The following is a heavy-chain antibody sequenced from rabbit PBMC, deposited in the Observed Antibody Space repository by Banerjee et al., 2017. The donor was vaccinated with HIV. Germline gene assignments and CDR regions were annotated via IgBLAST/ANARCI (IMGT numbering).Heavy chain of an antibody. J-gene: IGHJ4*01. CDR2: INTGSGTT. CDR3: ARSVSRSNL. CDR1: GFSFNKKYY. Sequence: QSLEESGGDLVKPGASLTLTCTASGFSFNKKYYMSWIRQAPGKGLECIGYINTGSGTTAYASWAKGRFTISKTSSTTVTLQMTSLTAADTATYFCARSVSRSNLWGPGTLVTVS. V-gene: IGHV1S40*01.